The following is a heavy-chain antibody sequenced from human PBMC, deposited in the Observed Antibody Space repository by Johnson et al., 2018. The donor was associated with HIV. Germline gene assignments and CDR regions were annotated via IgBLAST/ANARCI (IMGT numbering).Heavy chain of an antibody. CDR1: GFIFSDYY. V-gene: IGHV3-11*04. D-gene: IGHD3-22*01. Sequence: QVQLVESGGALVNPGGSLRLSCGASGFIFSDYYMSWIRQAPGKGLEWVSHISSSGSTIYYADSVKGRFTISRDNSKNTLYLQMNSLGAEDTAVYYCARTYYYDSSGYYGYDAFDIWGQGTMVTVSS. J-gene: IGHJ3*02. CDR2: ISSSGSTI. CDR3: ARTYYYDSSGYYGYDAFDI.